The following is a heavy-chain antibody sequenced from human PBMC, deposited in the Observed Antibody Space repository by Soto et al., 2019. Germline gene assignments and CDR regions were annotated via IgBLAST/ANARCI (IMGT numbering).Heavy chain of an antibody. CDR1: GGSISSGGYY. D-gene: IGHD2-2*01. J-gene: IGHJ5*02. CDR3: ARTDGYCSSTSCQTGWFDP. V-gene: IGHV4-31*03. Sequence: QVQLQESGPGLVKPSQTLSLNCTVSGGSISSGGYYWSWIRQHPGKGLEWIGYIYYSGSTYYNPSLKSRVTISVDTAKKLYSLKLSCVTAADTAVYYCARTDGYCSSTSCQTGWFDPWGQGTLVTVSS. CDR2: IYYSGST.